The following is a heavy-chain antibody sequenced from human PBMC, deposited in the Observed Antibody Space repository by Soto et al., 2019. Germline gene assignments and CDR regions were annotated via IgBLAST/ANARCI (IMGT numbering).Heavy chain of an antibody. CDR3: ARVRDYYDSSGYSGYYFDY. V-gene: IGHV4-30-4*02. CDR1: GGSISGGDYY. Sequence: SETLSLTXTVSGGSISGGDYYWNWIRQPPGKGLEWIGYIYYSGSTYYNPSLKSRVTISVDTSKNQFSLKVSSVTAADTAVYYCARVRDYYDSSGYSGYYFDYWGQGTLVTVS. CDR2: IYYSGST. J-gene: IGHJ4*02. D-gene: IGHD3-22*01.